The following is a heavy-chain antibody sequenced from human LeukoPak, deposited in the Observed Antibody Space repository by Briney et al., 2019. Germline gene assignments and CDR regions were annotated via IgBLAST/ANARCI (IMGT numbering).Heavy chain of an antibody. J-gene: IGHJ4*02. V-gene: IGHV4-39*01. CDR2: IYYSGST. CDR1: GGSISSSSYY. D-gene: IGHD1-26*01. Sequence: SETLSLTCTVSGGSISSSSYYWGWIRQPPGKGLEWIGSIYYSGSTYYNPSLKSRVTISVDTSKNQFSLNLSSVTAADTAVYYCARRGIVVGATGFDYWGQGTLVTVPS. CDR3: ARRGIVVGATGFDY.